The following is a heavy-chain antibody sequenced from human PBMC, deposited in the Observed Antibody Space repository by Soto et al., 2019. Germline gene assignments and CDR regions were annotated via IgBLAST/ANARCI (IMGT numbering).Heavy chain of an antibody. J-gene: IGHJ4*02. CDR1: GFTFSYYG. Sequence: GGSLRLSCEASGFTFSYYGLTWVRQAPGKGLEWVSYISSSRGTTYYADSVKGRFTISRDDAKNSLYLQMNSLRDEDTAVYYCARSTNSPFDYWGQGTLVTVSS. V-gene: IGHV3-48*02. CDR2: ISSSRGTT. CDR3: ARSTNSPFDY. D-gene: IGHD1-26*01.